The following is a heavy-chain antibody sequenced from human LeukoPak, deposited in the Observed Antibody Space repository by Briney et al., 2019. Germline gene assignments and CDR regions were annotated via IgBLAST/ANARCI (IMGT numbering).Heavy chain of an antibody. Sequence: GASVKVSCKASGGTFSSYAISWVRQAPGQGLERMGRIIPILGIANYAQKFQGRVTITADKSTSTAYMELSSLRSDDTAVYYCAGDFVWAAAGTGYYYGMDVWGQGTTVTVSS. CDR3: AGDFVWAAAGTGYYYGMDV. CDR1: GGTFSSYA. D-gene: IGHD6-13*01. J-gene: IGHJ6*02. CDR2: IIPILGIA. V-gene: IGHV1-69*04.